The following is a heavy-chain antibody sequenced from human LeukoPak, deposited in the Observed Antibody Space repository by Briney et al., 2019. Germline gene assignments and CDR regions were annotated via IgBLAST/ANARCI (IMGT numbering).Heavy chain of an antibody. Sequence: ASVKVSCKASGYTFTSYYMHWVRQAPGQGLEWMGIINPSGGSTSYAQKFQGRVTMTRDTSTSTVYMELSSLRSEDTAVYYCARGLLPFRGYDILTGPPDYWGQGTLVTVSS. D-gene: IGHD3-9*01. CDR1: GYTFTSYY. J-gene: IGHJ4*02. CDR2: INPSGGST. V-gene: IGHV1-46*01. CDR3: ARGLLPFRGYDILTGPPDY.